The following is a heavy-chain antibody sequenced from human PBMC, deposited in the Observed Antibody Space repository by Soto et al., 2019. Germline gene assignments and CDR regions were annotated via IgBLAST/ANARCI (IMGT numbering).Heavy chain of an antibody. J-gene: IGHJ4*02. Sequence: AILSLTCTVSGGSISSYYWSWIRQPPGKGLEWIGYIYYSGSTNYNPSLKSRVTISVDTSKNQFSLKLSSVTAADTAVYYCARSDGRYWGQGTLVTVSS. V-gene: IGHV4-59*01. CDR1: GGSISSYY. CDR3: ARSDGRY. CDR2: IYYSGST.